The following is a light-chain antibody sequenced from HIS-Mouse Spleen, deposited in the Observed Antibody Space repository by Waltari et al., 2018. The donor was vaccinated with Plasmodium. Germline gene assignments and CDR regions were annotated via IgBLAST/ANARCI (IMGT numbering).Light chain of an antibody. J-gene: IGLJ2*01. V-gene: IGLV3-1*01. Sequence: SYELTQPPSVSVSPGQTASIPCPGDQLGDKYACWYQQKPGQSPVLVIYQDSKRPSGIPARFSGSNSGNTATLTISGTQAMDEADYYCQAWDSSTVVFGGGTKLTVL. CDR3: QAWDSSTVV. CDR1: QLGDKY. CDR2: QDS.